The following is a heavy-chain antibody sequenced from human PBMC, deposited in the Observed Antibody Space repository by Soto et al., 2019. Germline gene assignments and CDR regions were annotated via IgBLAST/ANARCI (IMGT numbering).Heavy chain of an antibody. CDR3: AADGDTAMVPDY. CDR1: GFTFTSSA. J-gene: IGHJ4*02. V-gene: IGHV1-58*01. CDR2: TVVGSGNT. D-gene: IGHD5-18*01. Sequence: WASVEVSCKASGFTFTSSAVQWVRQARGQRLEWIGWTVVGSGNTNYAQKFQERVTITRDMSTSTAYMELSSLRSEDTAVYYCAADGDTAMVPDYWGQGTLVTVSS.